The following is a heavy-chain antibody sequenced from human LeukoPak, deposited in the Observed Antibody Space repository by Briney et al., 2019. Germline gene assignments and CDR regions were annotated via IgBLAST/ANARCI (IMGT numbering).Heavy chain of an antibody. J-gene: IGHJ6*02. D-gene: IGHD4-11*01. V-gene: IGHV3-23*01. CDR1: GFTFSSYA. Sequence: GGSLRLSCAASGFTFSSYAMSWVRQAPGKGLEWVSAISGSGGSTYYADSVKGRFTISRDNSKNTLYLQWNSVRAEDTAVYYCARLTVPGNYYYYYYGMDVWGQGTTVTVSS. CDR2: ISGSGGST. CDR3: ARLTVPGNYYYYYYGMDV.